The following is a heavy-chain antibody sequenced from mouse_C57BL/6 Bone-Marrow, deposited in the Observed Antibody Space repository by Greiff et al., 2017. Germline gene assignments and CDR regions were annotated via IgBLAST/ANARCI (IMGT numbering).Heavy chain of an antibody. Sequence: EVQLVESGGDLVKPGGSLKLSCAASGFTFSSYGMSWVRQTPDKRLEWVATISSGGSYTYYPDSVKGRFTISRDNAKNTLYLQMSSLKSEDTAMYYCARRGGYYVLYYFDYWGQGTTLTVSS. CDR3: ARRGGYYVLYYFDY. CDR2: ISSGGSYT. V-gene: IGHV5-6*01. J-gene: IGHJ2*01. D-gene: IGHD2-3*01. CDR1: GFTFSSYG.